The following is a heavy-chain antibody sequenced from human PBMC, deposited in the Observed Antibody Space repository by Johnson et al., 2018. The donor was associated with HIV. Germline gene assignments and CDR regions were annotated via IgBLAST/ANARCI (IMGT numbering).Heavy chain of an antibody. CDR1: GFTFDDYG. V-gene: IGHV3-20*04. Sequence: VQLVESGGGVVRPGGSLRLSCAASGFTFDDYGMSWVRQAPGKGLEWVSGINWTGGSTGYANSVKGRFTLSRDNSKNTLFLQMGSLRPEDMAVYYCARDAKSSTWSPDGTDAFDVWGQGTMVTVSS. CDR3: ARDAKSSTWSPDGTDAFDV. CDR2: INWTGGST. D-gene: IGHD1-1*01. J-gene: IGHJ3*01.